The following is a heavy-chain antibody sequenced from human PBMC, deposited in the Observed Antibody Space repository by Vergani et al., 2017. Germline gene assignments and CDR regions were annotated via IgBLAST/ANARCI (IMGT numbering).Heavy chain of an antibody. CDR3: TRSLSRHFDS. CDR1: GYNFADYW. J-gene: IGHJ4*02. CDR2: IYPSDSDA. V-gene: IGHV5-51*03. Sequence: EVQLVQSGAEVRKPGDSLKISCQTSGYNFADYWIAWVRQMPGKGLGWMGVIYPSDSDAKYSPSFQGQVSISVDKSISTTYLQWRSLKASDTAIYYCTRSLSRHFDSWGQGTLVTVSS.